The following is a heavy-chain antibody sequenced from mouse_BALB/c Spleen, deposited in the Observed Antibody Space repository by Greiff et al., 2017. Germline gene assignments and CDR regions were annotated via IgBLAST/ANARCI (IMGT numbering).Heavy chain of an antibody. CDR1: GYAFTNYL. V-gene: IGHV1-54*01. CDR3: ARGSWGSFGY. CDR2: INPGSGGT. Sequence: VQLQQSGAELVRPGTSVKVSCKASGYAFTNYLIEWVKQRPGQGLEWIGVINPGSGGTNYNEKFKGKATLTADKSSSTAYMQLSSLTSDDSAVYFCARGSWGSFGYWGQGTLVTVSA. J-gene: IGHJ3*01. D-gene: IGHD3-1*01.